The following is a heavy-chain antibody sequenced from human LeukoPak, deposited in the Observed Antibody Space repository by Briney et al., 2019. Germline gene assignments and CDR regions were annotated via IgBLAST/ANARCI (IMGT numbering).Heavy chain of an antibody. Sequence: GGSLRLSCAASGFTLSSYAMSWVRQVPGKGLEWVSAISVSGNTYHADSVKGRFTISRDSSKNTLYLQMNRLRAEDAAVYYCAKAPVTTCSGAYCYPFDYWGQGTLVTVSS. CDR3: AKAPVTTCSGAYCYPFDY. V-gene: IGHV3-23*01. J-gene: IGHJ4*02. CDR2: ISVSGNT. CDR1: GFTLSSYA. D-gene: IGHD2-21*01.